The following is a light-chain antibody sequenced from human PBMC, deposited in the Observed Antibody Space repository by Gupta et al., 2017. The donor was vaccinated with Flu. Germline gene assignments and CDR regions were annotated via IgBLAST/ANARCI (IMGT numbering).Light chain of an antibody. J-gene: IGLJ1*01. CDR1: NSEVGAYNY. Sequence: QSCLIQPRSVAGSPGQLVTISCTGTNSEVGAYNYVSWYQPHPDKDPKLIIYDVSKWPSGVPDRFSGSKSGNTASLTTAGLHAEGAADYYCYSEATSYSFCVFGTGTTVTVL. CDR2: DVS. V-gene: IGLV2-11*02. CDR3: YSEATSYSFCV.